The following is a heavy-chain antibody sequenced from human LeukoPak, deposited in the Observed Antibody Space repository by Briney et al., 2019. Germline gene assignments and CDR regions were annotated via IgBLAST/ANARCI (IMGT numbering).Heavy chain of an antibody. CDR1: GGSFSGYY. D-gene: IGHD1-26*01. V-gene: IGHV4-34*01. CDR2: INHSGST. J-gene: IGHJ5*02. CDR3: ARVPEAGSYSYNWFDP. Sequence: SETLSLTCAVYGGSFSGYYWSWIRQPPGKGLEWIGEINHSGSTNYNPSLKSRVTMSVDTSKNQFSLKLSSVTAADTAVYYCARVPEAGSYSYNWFDPWGQGTLVTVSS.